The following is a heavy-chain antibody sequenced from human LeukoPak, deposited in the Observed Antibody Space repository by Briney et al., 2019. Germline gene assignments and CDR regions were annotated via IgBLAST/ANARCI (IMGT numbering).Heavy chain of an antibody. CDR3: ARGTPWFDP. CDR2: INPKTGGT. J-gene: IGHJ5*02. CDR1: GYPFTDYY. Sequence: GASVKVSCKASGYPFTDYYIYWLRQAPGQGPEWMGWINPKTGGTHFARDFQARVTMTSDTSVSTAYLELSSLKSDDTAVYYCARGTPWFDPWGQGTLVTVSS. V-gene: IGHV1-2*02.